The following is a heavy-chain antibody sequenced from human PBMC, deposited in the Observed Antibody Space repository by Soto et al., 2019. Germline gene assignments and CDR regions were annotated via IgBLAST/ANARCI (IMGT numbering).Heavy chain of an antibody. CDR1: GFTFSSYW. J-gene: IGHJ4*02. V-gene: IGHV3-7*01. D-gene: IGHD3-3*01. CDR3: ATALYDCASGYLSEYNNVY. Sequence: GGSLRLSCAASGFTFSSYWMSWVRQAPGKGLEWVANIKQDGSEKYYVDSVKGRFTISRDNAKNSLYLQMNSLRAEDTAVYYCATALYDCASGYLSEYNNVYWGQGTLVTVSS. CDR2: IKQDGSEK.